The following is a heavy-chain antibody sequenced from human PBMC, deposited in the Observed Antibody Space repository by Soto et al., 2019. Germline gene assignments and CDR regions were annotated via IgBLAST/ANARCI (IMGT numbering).Heavy chain of an antibody. J-gene: IGHJ4*02. CDR3: AREEGYGSGRYFDY. CDR2: INSDGSSP. D-gene: IGHD3-10*01. V-gene: IGHV3-74*01. Sequence: PGGSLRLSCAASGFSFSSYWMHWVRQAPGKGLAWVSHINSDGSSPTYADSVKGRFTISRDNAKNTLYLQMNSLRAEDSAVYYCAREEGYGSGRYFDYWGLGTLVTVSS. CDR1: GFSFSSYW.